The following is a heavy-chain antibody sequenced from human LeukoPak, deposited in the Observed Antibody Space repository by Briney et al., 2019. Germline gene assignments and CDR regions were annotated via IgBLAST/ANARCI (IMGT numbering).Heavy chain of an antibody. CDR1: GGSISSYY. Sequence: PSETLSLTCTVSGGSISSYYWSWIRQPPGKGLEWIGYIYYSGSTNYNPSLKSRVTISVDTSKNQFSLKLSSVTAADTAVYYCARLSMIVVGLGDAFDIWGQGTMATVSS. V-gene: IGHV4-59*08. J-gene: IGHJ3*02. CDR3: ARLSMIVVGLGDAFDI. D-gene: IGHD3-22*01. CDR2: IYYSGST.